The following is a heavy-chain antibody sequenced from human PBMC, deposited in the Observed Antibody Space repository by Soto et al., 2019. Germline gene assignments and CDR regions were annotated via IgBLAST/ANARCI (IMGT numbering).Heavy chain of an antibody. V-gene: IGHV3-23*01. Sequence: EVQLLESGGGLVQPGGSLRLSCAASGFTFSSYAMSWVRQAPGKGLEWVSSGGAGNGDTHYADSVKGRFSISKDNAENTLGLQMNSLRGEDEAIYYCAKWSTRGPWLFHLWGRGTPVPVSS. J-gene: IGHJ2*01. CDR2: GGAGNGDT. CDR1: GFTFSSYA. CDR3: AKWSTRGPWLFHL. D-gene: IGHD2-2*01.